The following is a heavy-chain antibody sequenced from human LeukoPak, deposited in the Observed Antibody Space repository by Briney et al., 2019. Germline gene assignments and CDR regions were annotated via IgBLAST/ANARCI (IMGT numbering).Heavy chain of an antibody. CDR3: AKGAPKSPYYYDTSVYSPLKY. Sequence: GGSLRLSCAASGFTFDEYIMHWVRQAPGKGLEWVSVVNWDGVNTYYGDSVKGRFIISRDNSKNSLYLQMNSLTIEDTALYYCAKGAPKSPYYYDTSVYSPLKYWGQGTLVTVSS. V-gene: IGHV3-43*01. D-gene: IGHD3-22*01. CDR2: VNWDGVNT. J-gene: IGHJ4*02. CDR1: GFTFDEYI.